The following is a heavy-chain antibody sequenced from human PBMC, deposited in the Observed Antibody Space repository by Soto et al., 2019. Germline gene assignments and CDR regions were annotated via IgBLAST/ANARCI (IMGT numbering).Heavy chain of an antibody. CDR3: ARGRPTKLSRDYDILTGPPPFDP. J-gene: IGHJ5*02. Sequence: GASVKVSCKASGYTFTSYDINWVRQATGQGLEWMGWMNPNSGNTGYAQKFQGRVTMTRNTSISTAYMELSSLRSEDTAVYYCARGRPTKLSRDYDILTGPPPFDPWGQGTLVTVSS. V-gene: IGHV1-8*01. CDR2: MNPNSGNT. CDR1: GYTFTSYD. D-gene: IGHD3-9*01.